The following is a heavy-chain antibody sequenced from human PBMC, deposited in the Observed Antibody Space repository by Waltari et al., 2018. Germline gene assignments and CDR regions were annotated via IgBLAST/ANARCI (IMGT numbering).Heavy chain of an antibody. CDR1: GGSISSYY. CDR3: ARVVSVFYFDY. V-gene: IGHV4-59*01. J-gene: IGHJ4*02. Sequence: QVQLQESGPGLVKPSESRSLTCTVSGGSISSYYWSWLRQPPGKGLEWIGYIYYSGSTNYNPSLKSRVTISVDTSKNQFSLKLSSVTAADTAVYYCARVVSVFYFDYWGQGTLVTVSS. CDR2: IYYSGST. D-gene: IGHD2-15*01.